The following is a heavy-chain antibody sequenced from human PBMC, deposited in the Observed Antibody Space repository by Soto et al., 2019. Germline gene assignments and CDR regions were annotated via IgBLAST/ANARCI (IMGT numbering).Heavy chain of an antibody. D-gene: IGHD4-17*01. Sequence: SETLSLTCAVYGGSFSGYYWSWIRQPPGKGLEWIGEINHSGSTNYNPSLKSRVTISVDTSKNQFSLKLSSVTAADTAIYYCARAKGLVTVTTSWFDPWGQGTLVTV. CDR1: GGSFSGYY. CDR3: ARAKGLVTVTTSWFDP. CDR2: INHSGST. V-gene: IGHV4-34*01. J-gene: IGHJ5*02.